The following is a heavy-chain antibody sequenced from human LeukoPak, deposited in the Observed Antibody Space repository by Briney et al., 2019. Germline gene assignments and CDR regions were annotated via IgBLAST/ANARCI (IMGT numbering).Heavy chain of an antibody. CDR1: GFTFSSYW. D-gene: IGHD2-15*01. CDR2: IKQDGSEK. Sequence: PGGSLRLSCAASGFTFSSYWMSWVRQAPGKGLEWVANIKQDGSEKYYVDSVKGRFTISRDNAKNSLYLQMNSLRAEDTAVYYCARGRGEVVVAATVHYYYYMDVWGKGTTVTVSS. CDR3: ARGRGEVVVAATVHYYYYMDV. J-gene: IGHJ6*03. V-gene: IGHV3-7*01.